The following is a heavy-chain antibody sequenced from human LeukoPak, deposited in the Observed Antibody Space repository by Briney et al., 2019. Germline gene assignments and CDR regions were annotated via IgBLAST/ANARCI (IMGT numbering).Heavy chain of an antibody. V-gene: IGHV3-21*01. CDR2: ISSSSSYI. J-gene: IGHJ5*02. CDR3: ARDGTGSYYYDSSGSNWFDP. CDR1: GFTVSNNY. Sequence: GGSLRLSCAASGFTVSNNYMSWVRQAPGKGLEWVSSISSSSSYIYYADSVKGRFTISRDNAKNSLYLQMNSLRAEDTAVYYCARDGTGSYYYDSSGSNWFDPWGQGTLVTVSS. D-gene: IGHD3-22*01.